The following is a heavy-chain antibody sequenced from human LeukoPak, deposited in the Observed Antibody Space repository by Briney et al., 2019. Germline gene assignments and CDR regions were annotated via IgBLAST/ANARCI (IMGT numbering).Heavy chain of an antibody. CDR2: IYPSDSHT. Sequence: GESLKISCQGSGYTFPIYWIGWVRQTPGKGLEWMGIIYPSDSHTIYSPSFQGQVTVSADKSISTAYLQWSSLKALDTAIYYCVRHYRPPQDSRAAKPTGYYYYYMDVWGTGTTVIVSS. D-gene: IGHD3-16*02. V-gene: IGHV5-51*01. CDR1: GYTFPIYW. CDR3: VRHYRPPQDSRAAKPTGYYYYYMDV. J-gene: IGHJ6*03.